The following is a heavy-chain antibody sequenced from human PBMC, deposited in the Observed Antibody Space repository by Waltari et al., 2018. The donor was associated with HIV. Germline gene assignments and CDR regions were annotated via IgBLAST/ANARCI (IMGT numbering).Heavy chain of an antibody. Sequence: QVQLVQSGSELRTPGASVKVACKTSGYTFTDFALNWVRQAPGQGLQWMGWINTETGKPAYAQDFTGRFVIFLDTSVSTTYLQISSLKAEDTAVYYCARLNLKNGHLPSYWGQGTLVTVSS. CDR1: GYTFTDFA. CDR3: ARLNLKNGHLPSY. CDR2: INTETGKP. D-gene: IGHD2-8*01. J-gene: IGHJ4*02. V-gene: IGHV7-4-1*02.